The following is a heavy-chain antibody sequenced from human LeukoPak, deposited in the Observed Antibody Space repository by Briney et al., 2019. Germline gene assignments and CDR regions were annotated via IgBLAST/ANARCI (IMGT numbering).Heavy chain of an antibody. V-gene: IGHV1-69*13. CDR2: ILPMVGKP. CDR1: GGTSNNFP. D-gene: IGHD5-24*01. Sequence: GASVKVSCKSSGGTSNNFPISWVRQAPGQGLDWMGGILPMVGKPDYAQKFRDRVTITADESTTTVYMELTSLTSEDTAMYYCARDGDDPLMYNWFDPWGQGTLVTVSS. J-gene: IGHJ5*02. CDR3: ARDGDDPLMYNWFDP.